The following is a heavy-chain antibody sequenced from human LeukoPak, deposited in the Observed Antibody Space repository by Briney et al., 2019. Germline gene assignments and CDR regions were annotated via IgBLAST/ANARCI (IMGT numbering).Heavy chain of an antibody. J-gene: IGHJ4*02. CDR2: IYVDGST. D-gene: IGHD3-16*02. CDR3: ARDLATRQRTGLYDS. Sequence: GGSLRLSCAASGISVSSNYMSWVRQAPGKGLQCVSVIYVDGSTYYADSVKGRITISRDNSRNTLYLQMNSLRAEDTAVYYCARDLATRQRTGLYDSWGQGALVTVSS. CDR1: GISVSSNY. V-gene: IGHV3-66*01.